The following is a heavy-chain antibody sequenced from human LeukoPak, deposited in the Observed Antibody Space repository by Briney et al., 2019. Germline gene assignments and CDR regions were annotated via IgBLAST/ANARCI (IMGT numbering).Heavy chain of an antibody. V-gene: IGHV3-9*01. J-gene: IGHJ4*02. CDR1: GFTFDDYA. Sequence: GGSLRLSCAASGFTFDDYAMHWVRQAPGKGLEWVSGISWNSGSIGYADSVKGRFTISRDNAKNSLYLQMNSLRAEDTAVYYCARGPHDYWGQGTLVTVSS. CDR2: ISWNSGSI. CDR3: ARGPHDY.